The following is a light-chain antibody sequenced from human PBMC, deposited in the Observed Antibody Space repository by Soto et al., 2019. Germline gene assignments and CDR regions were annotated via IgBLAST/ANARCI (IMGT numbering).Light chain of an antibody. V-gene: IGKV3-11*01. J-gene: IGKJ5*01. Sequence: EIVLTQSPATLSLSPGERATLSCRTSQSVSKYFAWYQQKPGRAPRLLIYDASSRATGIPARFIGSGSGTDFTLTISSLEPEDFAIYYCQQRSNWPITLGQGTRLE. CDR2: DAS. CDR3: QQRSNWPIT. CDR1: QSVSKY.